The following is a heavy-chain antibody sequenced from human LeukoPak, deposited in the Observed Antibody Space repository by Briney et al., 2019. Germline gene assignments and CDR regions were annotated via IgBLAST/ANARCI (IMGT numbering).Heavy chain of an antibody. CDR1: GGSISSGSYY. CDR3: ARVGGYSSGFQYYFDY. J-gene: IGHJ4*02. CDR2: IYTSGST. D-gene: IGHD3-22*01. V-gene: IGHV4-61*02. Sequence: PSETLSLTCTVSGGSISSGSYYWSWIRQPAGKGLEWIGRIYTSGSTNYNPSLKSRVTMSVDTSKNQFSLKLSSVTAADTAVYYCARVGGYSSGFQYYFDYWGQGTLVTVSS.